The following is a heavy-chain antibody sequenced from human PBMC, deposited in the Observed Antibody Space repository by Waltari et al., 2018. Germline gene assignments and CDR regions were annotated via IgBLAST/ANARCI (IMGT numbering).Heavy chain of an antibody. CDR1: GYTFTSYG. CDR2: ISAYTGNT. V-gene: IGHV1-18*04. CDR3: ARDSSSPPMELDPDIVVVVAATPTDY. D-gene: IGHD2-15*01. Sequence: QVQLVQSGAEVKKPGASVKVSCKASGYTFTSYGISWVRQAPGQGLEWMGWISAYTGNTNYAQKLQGRVTMPTGTSTSTAYMELRSLGSDDTAVYYCARDSSSPPMELDPDIVVVVAATPTDYWGQGTLVTVSS. J-gene: IGHJ4*02.